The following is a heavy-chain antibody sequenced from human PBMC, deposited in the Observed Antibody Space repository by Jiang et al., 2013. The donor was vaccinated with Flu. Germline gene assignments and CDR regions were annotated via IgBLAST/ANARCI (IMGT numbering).Heavy chain of an antibody. CDR3: ERARAPEVAAYYFDY. J-gene: IGHJ4*02. CDR2: IHYSGST. D-gene: IGHD6-13*01. V-gene: IGHV4-59*11. Sequence: PGLVKPSETLSLTCTVSGGSITSHYWNWIRQPPGKGLEWIGYIHYSGSTNYNSSHKSRVIISLDTSKTQFSLKLSSVTAADTAVYYCERARAPEVAAYYFDYWGRGTLATVSP. CDR1: GGSITSHY.